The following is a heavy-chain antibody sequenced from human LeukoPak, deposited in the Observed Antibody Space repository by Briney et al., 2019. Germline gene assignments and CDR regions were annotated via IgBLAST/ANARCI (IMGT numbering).Heavy chain of an antibody. Sequence: SETLSLTCTVSGGSISGYYWGWIRQPPWKGLEWIGSIYHSGSTYYNPSLKSRVTISVDTSKNQFSLKLSSVTAADTAVYYCARHVRLMVGATVDYWGQGTLVTVSS. J-gene: IGHJ4*02. CDR1: GGSISGYY. D-gene: IGHD1-26*01. CDR2: IYHSGST. V-gene: IGHV4-38-2*02. CDR3: ARHVRLMVGATVDY.